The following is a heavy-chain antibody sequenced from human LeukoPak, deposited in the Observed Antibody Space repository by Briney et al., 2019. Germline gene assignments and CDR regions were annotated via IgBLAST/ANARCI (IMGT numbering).Heavy chain of an antibody. J-gene: IGHJ4*02. D-gene: IGHD3-22*01. CDR2: IYYSGST. CDR3: ASLVDYDSSGYSINYFDY. Sequence: SETLSLTCTASGGSISSSSYYWGWIRQPPGKGLEWIGSIYYSGSTYYNPSLKSRVTISVDTSKNQFSLKLSSVTAADTAVYYCASLVDYDSSGYSINYFDYSGQGTLVTVSS. CDR1: GGSISSSSYY. V-gene: IGHV4-39*01.